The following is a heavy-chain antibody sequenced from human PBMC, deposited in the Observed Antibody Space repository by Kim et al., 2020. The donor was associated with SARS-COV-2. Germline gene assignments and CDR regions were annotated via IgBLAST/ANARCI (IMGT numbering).Heavy chain of an antibody. CDR1: SDSISSYY. CDR2: IYYSGST. D-gene: IGHD2-2*01. CDR3: ARSEGRASWHQFDY. V-gene: IGHV4-59*01. Sequence: SETLSLTCSVSSDSISSYYCSWIRQLPGKGLEWLGYIYYSGSTDYNPSLKTRVTISWDTSRNQFSLELTSVTEADTAVYYCARSEGRASWHQFDYWGQGILVTVSS. J-gene: IGHJ4*02.